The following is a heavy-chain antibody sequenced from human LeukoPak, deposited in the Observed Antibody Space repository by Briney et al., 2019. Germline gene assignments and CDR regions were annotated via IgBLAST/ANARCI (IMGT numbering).Heavy chain of an antibody. CDR3: ARDESRGSHEWQPYGMDV. J-gene: IGHJ6*02. Sequence: GASVKVSCKASGGTFSSYAISWVRQAPGQGLEWMGGIIPIFGTANYAQKFQGRVTITADESTSTAYMELSSLRSEDTAVYYCARDESRGSHEWQPYGMDVWGQGTTVTVSS. D-gene: IGHD1-26*01. CDR1: GGTFSSYA. V-gene: IGHV1-69*13. CDR2: IIPIFGTA.